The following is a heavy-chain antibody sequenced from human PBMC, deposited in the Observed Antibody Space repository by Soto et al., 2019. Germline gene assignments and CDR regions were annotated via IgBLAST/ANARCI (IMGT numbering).Heavy chain of an antibody. CDR3: ARVRGVCSGGSCYHYYYYYGMDV. Sequence: SETLSLTCTVSGGSISSGDYYWSWIRQPPGKGLEWIGYIYYSGSTYYNPSLKSRVTISVDTSKNQFSLKLSSVTAADTAVYYCARVRGVCSGGSCYHYYYYYGMDVWGQGTTVTVSS. CDR2: IYYSGST. CDR1: GGSISSGDYY. J-gene: IGHJ6*02. V-gene: IGHV4-30-4*01. D-gene: IGHD2-15*01.